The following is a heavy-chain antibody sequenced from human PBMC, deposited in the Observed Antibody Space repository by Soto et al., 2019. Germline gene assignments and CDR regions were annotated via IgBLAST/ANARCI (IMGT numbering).Heavy chain of an antibody. CDR3: ARNYYDILTGYGGGDAFDI. CDR2: IYYSGST. D-gene: IGHD3-9*01. Sequence: SETLSLTCTVSGGSISSGGYYWSWIRQHPGKGLEWIGYIYYSGSTYYNPSLKSRVTISVDTSKNQFSLKLSSVTAADTAVYYCARNYYDILTGYGGGDAFDIWGQGTMVTVSS. CDR1: GGSISSGGYY. V-gene: IGHV4-31*03. J-gene: IGHJ3*02.